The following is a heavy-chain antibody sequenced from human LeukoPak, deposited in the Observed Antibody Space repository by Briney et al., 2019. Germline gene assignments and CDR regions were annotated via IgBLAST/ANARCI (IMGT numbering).Heavy chain of an antibody. CDR3: ARENSYEGFDY. V-gene: IGHV3-53*01. D-gene: IGHD5-12*01. Sequence: QPGGSLRLSCAASGFTVSSNYMSWVRQAPGKGLEWVSVIYSGGGTYYADSVKGRFTISRDNSKNTLYLQMNSLRAEDTAVYYCARENSYEGFDYWGQGTLVTVSS. CDR1: GFTVSSNY. CDR2: IYSGGGT. J-gene: IGHJ4*02.